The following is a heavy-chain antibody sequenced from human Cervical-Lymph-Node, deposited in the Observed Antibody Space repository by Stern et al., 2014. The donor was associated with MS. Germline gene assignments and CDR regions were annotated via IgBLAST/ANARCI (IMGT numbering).Heavy chain of an antibody. CDR3: ARWASPTTDYYDKGYFDY. CDR1: GYTFTSYG. V-gene: IGHV1-18*01. D-gene: IGHD3-22*01. CDR2: ISAYNGNT. Sequence: VQLEESGAEVKKPGASVKVSCKASGYTFTSYGISWVRQAPGQGLEWMGWISAYNGNTNYAQKLQGRVTMTTDTSTSTAYMELRSLRSDDTAVYYCARWASPTTDYYDKGYFDYWGQGTLVTVSS. J-gene: IGHJ4*02.